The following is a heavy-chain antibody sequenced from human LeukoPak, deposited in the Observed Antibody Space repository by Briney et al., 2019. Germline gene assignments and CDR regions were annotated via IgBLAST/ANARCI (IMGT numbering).Heavy chain of an antibody. J-gene: IGHJ6*02. CDR2: FDPEDGET. CDR1: GYTLTELS. CDR3: ASGSGRYYYYGMDV. V-gene: IGHV1-24*01. D-gene: IGHD2-15*01. Sequence: ASVKVSCKVSGYTLTELSMHWVRQAPGKGLEWMXGFDPEDGETIYAQKFQGRVTMTEDTSTDTAYMELSSLRSEDTAVYYCASGSGRYYYYGMDVWGQGTTVTVSS.